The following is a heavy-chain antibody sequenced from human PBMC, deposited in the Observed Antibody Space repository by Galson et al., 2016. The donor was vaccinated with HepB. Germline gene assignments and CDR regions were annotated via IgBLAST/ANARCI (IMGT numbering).Heavy chain of an antibody. CDR2: IYHTGSA. Sequence: SETLSLTCSVSGDSISGSRYYWGWIRQPPGKTLEWIGSIYHTGSAYDNPSLRSRVTISVDTSKNQFSLNLSSVTAADTAVYYCATTYCGGDCYRVYAFDFWGQGTMVTVSS. CDR3: ATTYCGGDCYRVYAFDF. CDR1: GDSISGSRYY. J-gene: IGHJ3*01. D-gene: IGHD2-21*02. V-gene: IGHV4-39*01.